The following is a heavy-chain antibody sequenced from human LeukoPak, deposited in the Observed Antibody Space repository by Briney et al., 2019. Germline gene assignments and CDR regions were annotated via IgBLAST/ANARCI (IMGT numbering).Heavy chain of an antibody. CDR2: ISGSGGRT. J-gene: IGHJ6*04. CDR3: AKSPPDTVVLPGGYFNYYGVDV. CDR1: GFTFSSYA. V-gene: IGHV3-23*01. Sequence: GGSLRLSCAVSGFTFSSYAMSWVRQAPGKGLEWVSGISGSGGRTYYADSVKDHFTISRDNSKNTLYLQMNSLRAEDTAVYYCAKSPPDTVVLPGGYFNYYGVDVWGKGTTVTVSS. D-gene: IGHD2/OR15-2a*01.